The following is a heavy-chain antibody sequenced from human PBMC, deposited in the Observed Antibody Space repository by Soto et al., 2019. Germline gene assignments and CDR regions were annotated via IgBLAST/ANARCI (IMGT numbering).Heavy chain of an antibody. D-gene: IGHD3-10*01. V-gene: IGHV3-23*01. CDR1: GFTFRSYS. CDR2: FRTSGDGGTT. CDR3: AKKVNSGPGSQYFDY. J-gene: IGHJ4*02. Sequence: GGSLRLSCAASGFTFRSYSMRWVRQAPGKGLEWVSGFRTSGDGGTTYYADSVKGRFTIPRDNSKNMLFLQMNSLRAEDTAIYYCAKKVNSGPGSQYFDYWGQGTLVTVSS.